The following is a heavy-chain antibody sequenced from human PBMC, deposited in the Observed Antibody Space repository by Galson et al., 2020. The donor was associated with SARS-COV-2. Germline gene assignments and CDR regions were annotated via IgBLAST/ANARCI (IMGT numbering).Heavy chain of an antibody. J-gene: IGHJ6*02. Sequence: GGSLRLSCAASGFTFSTYAINWVRQAPRKGLEWVSVISGSGDSTYYADSVKGRFTISRDNSQNTLFLQMNSLRAEDTAVYYCAKDRSQYYFCCMDVWGQGPTVTVSS. V-gene: IGHV3-23*01. CDR2: ISGSGDST. CDR1: GFTFSTYA. CDR3: AKDRSQYYFCCMDV.